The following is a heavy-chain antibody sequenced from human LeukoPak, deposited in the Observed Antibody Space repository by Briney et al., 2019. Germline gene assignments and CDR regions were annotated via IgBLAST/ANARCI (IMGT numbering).Heavy chain of an antibody. D-gene: IGHD1-26*01. CDR1: GGSISSSSYY. CDR3: ARHPVGAIPLDY. V-gene: IGHV4-39*01. J-gene: IGHJ4*02. Sequence: SETLSLTCTVSGGSISSSSYYWGWIRQPPGKGLEWIGNIYYSGSTYYNPSLKSRVTISVDTSKNQFSLKLSSVTAADTAVYYCARHPVGAIPLDYWGQGTLVTVSS. CDR2: IYYSGST.